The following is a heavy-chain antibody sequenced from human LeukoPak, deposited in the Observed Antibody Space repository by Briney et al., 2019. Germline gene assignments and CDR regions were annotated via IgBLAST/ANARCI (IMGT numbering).Heavy chain of an antibody. V-gene: IGHV1-2*02. CDR3: ARTFGYCSTTSCNKPFDI. CDR1: GCTFTDQF. D-gene: IGHD2-2*02. J-gene: IGHJ3*02. Sequence: ASVKVSCKASGCTFTDQFMHWMRQAPGQGLEWMGWINPNSGVTNYAQKFQGRVTMSRDTSISTAYIELNRLTSDDTAVYYCARTFGYCSTTSCNKPFDIWGQGTMVTVSS. CDR2: INPNSGVT.